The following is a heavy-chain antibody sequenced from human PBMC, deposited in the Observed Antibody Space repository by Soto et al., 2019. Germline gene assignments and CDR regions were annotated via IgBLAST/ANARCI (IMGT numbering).Heavy chain of an antibody. CDR1: GFTFDDYA. Sequence: EVQLVESGGGLVQPGRSLRLSCAASGFTFDDYAMHWVRQAPGKGLEWVSGISWNSGSIGYADSVKGRFTISRDNAKNYLYLQMNSLRAEDTALYYCAKGRSSGWSHFDYWGQGTLVTVSS. D-gene: IGHD6-19*01. CDR3: AKGRSSGWSHFDY. V-gene: IGHV3-9*01. J-gene: IGHJ4*02. CDR2: ISWNSGSI.